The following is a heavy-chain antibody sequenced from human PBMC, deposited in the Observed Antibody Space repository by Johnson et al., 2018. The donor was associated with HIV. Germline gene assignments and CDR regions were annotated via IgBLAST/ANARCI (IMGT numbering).Heavy chain of an antibody. V-gene: IGHV3-23*04. D-gene: IGHD6-13*01. CDR1: GFNFSSYA. Sequence: VQLVESGGGLVQRGGSLRLSCVASGFNFSSYAMSWVRQAPGKGLEWVSVISASGGSVQYADSVKGRFTISRDTSKNTLYLQMNSLRDDDTAVYYCARMMYSRGAFDIWGQGTMVTVSS. CDR2: ISASGGSV. J-gene: IGHJ3*02. CDR3: ARMMYSRGAFDI.